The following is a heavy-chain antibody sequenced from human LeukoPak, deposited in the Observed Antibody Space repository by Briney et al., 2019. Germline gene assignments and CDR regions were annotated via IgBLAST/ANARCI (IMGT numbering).Heavy chain of an antibody. D-gene: IGHD3-22*01. J-gene: IGHJ3*02. CDR1: GGTFSSYS. Sequence: ASVKVSCKASGGTFSSYSISWVRQAPGQGLEWMGRIIPVLDIANYAQKFQGRVTITADKSTSTAYMELNSLRSEDTAVYYCARDGGYYDSSGYYAGAFDIWGQGTMVTVSS. CDR3: ARDGGYYDSSGYYAGAFDI. V-gene: IGHV1-69*04. CDR2: IIPVLDIA.